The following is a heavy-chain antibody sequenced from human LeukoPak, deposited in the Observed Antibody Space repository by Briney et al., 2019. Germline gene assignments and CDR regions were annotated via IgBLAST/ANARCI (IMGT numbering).Heavy chain of an antibody. CDR1: EFTFGDFA. D-gene: IGHD3-16*01. J-gene: IGHJ4*02. Sequence: PGGSLRLSCTASEFTFGDFAISWVRQAPGKGLEWVSYISSSGSTIYYADSVKGRFTISRDNAKNSLYLQMNSLRAEDTALYYCARASRGYYFDSWGQGTLVTVSS. CDR3: ARASRGYYFDS. V-gene: IGHV3-11*01. CDR2: ISSSGSTI.